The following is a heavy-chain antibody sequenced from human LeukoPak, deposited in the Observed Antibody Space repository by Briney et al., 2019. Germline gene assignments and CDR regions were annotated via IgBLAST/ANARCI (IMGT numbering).Heavy chain of an antibody. V-gene: IGHV4-59*08. J-gene: IGHJ4*02. Sequence: SETLSLTCAVSGGSISSFYWSWIRQPPGKGLEWIGYIYYSGSTNYNPSLKSRVTISVDTSKNQFSLKLSSVTAADTAVYYCARHVGGATTVVTPFDYWGQGTLVTVSS. CDR1: GGSISSFY. CDR3: ARHVGGATTVVTPFDY. D-gene: IGHD4-23*01. CDR2: IYYSGST.